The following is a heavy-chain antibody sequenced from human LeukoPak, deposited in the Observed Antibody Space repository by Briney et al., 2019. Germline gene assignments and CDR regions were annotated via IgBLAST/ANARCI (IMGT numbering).Heavy chain of an antibody. CDR3: ARVLGLFEWNAFDI. CDR1: GGSISSYY. Sequence: PSETLSLTCTVSGGSISSYYWSWIRQPPGKGLEWIGYIYYSGSTNYNPSLKSRVTISVDTSKNQFSLKLSSVTAADTAVYYCARVLGLFEWNAFDIWGQGTMVTVSS. D-gene: IGHD3-3*01. J-gene: IGHJ3*02. CDR2: IYYSGST. V-gene: IGHV4-59*01.